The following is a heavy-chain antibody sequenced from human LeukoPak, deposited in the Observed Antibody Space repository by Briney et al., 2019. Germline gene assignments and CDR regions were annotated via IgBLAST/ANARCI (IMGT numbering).Heavy chain of an antibody. CDR2: IYYSGST. CDR3: ARVRTVQRLARGYFDY. D-gene: IGHD6-19*01. Sequence: SQTLSLTCTVSGGSISSGDYYWSWIRQPPGKGLEWIGYIYYSGSTYYNPPLKSRVTISVDTSKNQFSLKLSSVTAADTAVYYCARVRTVQRLARGYFDYWGQGTLVTVSS. V-gene: IGHV4-30-4*01. J-gene: IGHJ4*02. CDR1: GGSISSGDYY.